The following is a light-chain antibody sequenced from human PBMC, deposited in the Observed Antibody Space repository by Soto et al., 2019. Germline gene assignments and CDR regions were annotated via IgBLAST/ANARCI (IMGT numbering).Light chain of an antibody. CDR3: QQADTFPIT. V-gene: IGKV3-20*01. J-gene: IGKJ5*01. CDR1: QTVLNNY. Sequence: IVLTQSPGTRSLSPGERGTLSCRASQTVLNNYLTWYQQKPGQAPRRLIFGASFRATGIPDRFSGSGSGTDFTLTISSLQPEDSAIYYCQQADTFPITFGQGTRLEI. CDR2: GAS.